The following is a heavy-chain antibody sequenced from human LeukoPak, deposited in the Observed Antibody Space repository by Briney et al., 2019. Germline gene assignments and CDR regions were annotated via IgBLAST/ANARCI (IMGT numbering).Heavy chain of an antibody. Sequence: GGPLRLSCAASGFTFSRSAMTWVRQTPGKGLDWVSSISSSGNTYYADSVKGRFTISRDNSKNMLYLQMNSLRAEDTAVYYCVKGRMSEDGLDFWGQGTLVTVSS. J-gene: IGHJ4*02. CDR1: GFTFSRSA. CDR2: ISSSGNT. D-gene: IGHD5-24*01. CDR3: VKGRMSEDGLDF. V-gene: IGHV3-23*01.